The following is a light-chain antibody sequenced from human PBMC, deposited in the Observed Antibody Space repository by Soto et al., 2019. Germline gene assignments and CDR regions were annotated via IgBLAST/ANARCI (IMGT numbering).Light chain of an antibody. J-gene: IGKJ1*01. Sequence: IVMTQSPATLSVSPGDGATLSCRASLSIGSNLAWYQQRPGQAPRLLIYDASSRATGIPARFSGSGSGTEFTLPINSLQSEDSAVYYCQQYYNWLWTFGQGTRVEIK. CDR2: DAS. CDR3: QQYYNWLWT. CDR1: LSIGSN. V-gene: IGKV3-15*01.